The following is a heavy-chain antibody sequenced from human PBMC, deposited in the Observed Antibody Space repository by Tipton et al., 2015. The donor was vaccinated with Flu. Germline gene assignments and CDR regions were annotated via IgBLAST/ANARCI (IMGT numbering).Heavy chain of an antibody. CDR3: ARHGNNIVGATSGLDY. J-gene: IGHJ4*02. CDR2: IYYSGST. Sequence: TLSLTCTVSGGSISSYYWSWIRQPPGKGLEWIGYIYYSGSTNYNPSLKSRVTISVDTSKNQFSLKLSSVTAVDTAVYYCARHGNNIVGATSGLDYWGQGTLVTVSS. D-gene: IGHD1-26*01. CDR1: GGSISSYY. V-gene: IGHV4-59*08.